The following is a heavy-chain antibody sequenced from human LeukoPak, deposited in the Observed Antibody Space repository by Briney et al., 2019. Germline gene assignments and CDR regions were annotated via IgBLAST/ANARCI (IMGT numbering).Heavy chain of an antibody. V-gene: IGHV4-59*01. Sequence: SETLSLTCTVSGGSISSYYWSWIRQPPGKGLGGIGYIYYSGSTNYNPSLKSRVTISVDTSKNQFSLKLSSLTAADTAVSYWARKYSSSWIDYWGKGTLVTVSS. J-gene: IGHJ4*02. CDR3: ARKYSSSWIDY. CDR1: GGSISSYY. CDR2: IYYSGST. D-gene: IGHD6-13*01.